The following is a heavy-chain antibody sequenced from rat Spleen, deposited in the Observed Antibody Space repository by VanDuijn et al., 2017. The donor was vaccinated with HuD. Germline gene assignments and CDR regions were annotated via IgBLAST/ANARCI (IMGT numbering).Heavy chain of an antibody. CDR3: TRGYWYNSYVMDA. CDR2: VNQDSSAI. Sequence: EVQLVESGGGLVQPGRSLKLSCAASGFNFNAYWMGWVRQAPGKGLEWIGEVNQDSSAIKYSPSLKAKFTVSRDNAQNTLYLQMNSLESEDTATYYCTRGYWYNSYVMDAWGQGASVTVSS. V-gene: IGHV4-2*01. CDR1: GFNFNAYW. J-gene: IGHJ4*01. D-gene: IGHD1-5*01.